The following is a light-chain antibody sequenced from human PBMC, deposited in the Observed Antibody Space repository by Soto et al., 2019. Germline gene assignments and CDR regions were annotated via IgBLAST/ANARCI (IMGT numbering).Light chain of an antibody. J-gene: IGKJ5*01. CDR1: QSLSSN. CDR2: EAS. V-gene: IGKV3-15*01. Sequence: EIVMTQSPATLSVSPGERVTLSCRASQSLSSNLAWYQQRPGQAPRLLIYEASTRAPGIPARFSASGSGTEFSLTICSLQSEDFAVYYCQQYNKWPPITFGQGTRLEI. CDR3: QQYNKWPPIT.